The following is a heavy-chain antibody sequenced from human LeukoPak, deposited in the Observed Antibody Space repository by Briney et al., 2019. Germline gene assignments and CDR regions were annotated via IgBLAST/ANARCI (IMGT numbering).Heavy chain of an antibody. V-gene: IGHV3-66*02. J-gene: IGHJ3*02. Sequence: PPGGSLRLSCAASGFTVSSNYMSWVRRAPGKGLEWVSVIYSGGSTYYADSVKGRFTISRDNSKNTLYLQMNSLRAEDTAVYYCARHLIVGATEGAFDIWGQGTMVTVSS. CDR1: GFTVSSNY. CDR2: IYSGGST. CDR3: ARHLIVGATEGAFDI. D-gene: IGHD1-26*01.